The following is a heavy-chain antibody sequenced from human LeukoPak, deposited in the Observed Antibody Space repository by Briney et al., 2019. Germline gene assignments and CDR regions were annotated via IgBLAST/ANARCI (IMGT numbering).Heavy chain of an antibody. Sequence: PSETLSLACTVSGYSISSGYYWGWIRQPPGKGLEWIGSIYHSGSTYYNPSLKSRVTISVDTSKNQFSLKLSSVTAADTAVYYCARAKYSDYWGQGTLVTVSS. CDR3: ARAKYSDY. CDR2: IYHSGST. D-gene: IGHD2-21*01. V-gene: IGHV4-38-2*02. CDR1: GYSISSGYY. J-gene: IGHJ4*02.